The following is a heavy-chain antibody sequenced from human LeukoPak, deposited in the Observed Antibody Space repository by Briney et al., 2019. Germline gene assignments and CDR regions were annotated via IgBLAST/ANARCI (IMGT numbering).Heavy chain of an antibody. Sequence: ASVKVSCKASGYGLSSYGISWVRQAPGQGLEWMGWITGNNGNTNYAPSLQGRITMTTDTSTNTAYMELTSLKSDDTAVYYCARDQRNSGSYRFEYWGQGTLVTVSS. J-gene: IGHJ4*02. CDR2: ITGNNGNT. CDR1: GYGLSSYG. V-gene: IGHV1-18*01. CDR3: ARDQRNSGSYRFEY. D-gene: IGHD1-26*01.